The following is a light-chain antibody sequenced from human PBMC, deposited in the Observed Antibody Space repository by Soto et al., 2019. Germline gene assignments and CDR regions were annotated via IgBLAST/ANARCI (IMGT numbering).Light chain of an antibody. CDR1: LSITRH. V-gene: IGKV3-11*01. CDR3: QQSSNWFPVT. CDR2: DAS. J-gene: IGKJ4*01. Sequence: IVLTQSPATLSLPPGKRATLSCRASLSITRHLAWSRQKPGQAPRLLIYDASNRASGLPARLSGSGSGTDVTLTISSPAREDFGVYSCQQSSNWFPVTLGGGTKVDIK.